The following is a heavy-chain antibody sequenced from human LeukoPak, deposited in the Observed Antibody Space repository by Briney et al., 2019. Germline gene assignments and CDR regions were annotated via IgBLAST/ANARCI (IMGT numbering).Heavy chain of an antibody. CDR1: GYTFTGYY. J-gene: IGHJ1*01. V-gene: IGHV1-2*02. Sequence: ASAKVSCKASGYTFTGYYMHWVRQAPGQGLEWMGWINPNSGGTNYAQKFQGRVTMTRDTSISTAYMELSRLRSDDTAVYYCARALSYMQQLAEYFQHWGQGTLVTVSS. CDR2: INPNSGGT. D-gene: IGHD6-13*01. CDR3: ARALSYMQQLAEYFQH.